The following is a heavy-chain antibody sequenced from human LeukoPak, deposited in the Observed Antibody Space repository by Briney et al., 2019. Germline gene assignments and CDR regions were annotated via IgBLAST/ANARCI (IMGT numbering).Heavy chain of an antibody. J-gene: IGHJ4*02. CDR3: ARAGYSSGWYWRGNY. Sequence: ASVKVSCKASGYTFTSYDISWVRQATGQGLEWMGWMNPNSGNTGYAQKFQGRVTMTRNTSISTAYMELSSLRSEDTAVYYCARAGYSSGWYWRGNYWGQGTLVTVSS. CDR1: GYTFTSYD. CDR2: MNPNSGNT. V-gene: IGHV1-8*01. D-gene: IGHD6-19*01.